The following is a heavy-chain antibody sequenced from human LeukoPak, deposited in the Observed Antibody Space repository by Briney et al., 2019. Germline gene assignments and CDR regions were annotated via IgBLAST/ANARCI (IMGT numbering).Heavy chain of an antibody. CDR3: AKDDKGYYDSSGYSDY. D-gene: IGHD3-22*01. Sequence: GGSLRLSCAASGFTFDDYAMHWVRQAPGKGLEWVSGISWNSGSIGYADSVKGRFTISRDNAKNSLYLQMNSLRAEDTALYYCAKDDKGYYDSSGYSDYWGQGTLVTVSS. V-gene: IGHV3-9*01. CDR1: GFTFDDYA. CDR2: ISWNSGSI. J-gene: IGHJ4*02.